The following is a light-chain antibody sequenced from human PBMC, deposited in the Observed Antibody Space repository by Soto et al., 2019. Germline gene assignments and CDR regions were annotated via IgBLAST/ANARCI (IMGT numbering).Light chain of an antibody. CDR3: QQYNSYPLT. V-gene: IGKV1-5*01. CDR2: DAS. J-gene: IGKJ4*01. CDR1: QSISSW. Sequence: DIQMTQSPSTLSASVGDRVTITCRASQSISSWLAWYQQKPGKAPKLLIYDASSLESGVPSRFSGSGSGTEFNLTISRLQPDYFATFYRQQYNSYPLTFGGGTKVEIK.